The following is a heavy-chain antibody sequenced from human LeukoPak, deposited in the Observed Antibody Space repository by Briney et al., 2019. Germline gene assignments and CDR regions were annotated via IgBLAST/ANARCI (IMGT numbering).Heavy chain of an antibody. CDR3: ARGRVVDPDYYMDV. Sequence: PSETLSLTCTVSGGSISSSSYYWGWIRQPPGKGLEWIGSIFYSGTTYYKSSLKSRVTLSVDTSKNQFSLKLSSVTAADTAVYYCARGRVVDPDYYMDVWGKGTTVTISS. CDR2: IFYSGTT. CDR1: GGSISSSSYY. J-gene: IGHJ6*03. D-gene: IGHD2-15*01. V-gene: IGHV4-39*07.